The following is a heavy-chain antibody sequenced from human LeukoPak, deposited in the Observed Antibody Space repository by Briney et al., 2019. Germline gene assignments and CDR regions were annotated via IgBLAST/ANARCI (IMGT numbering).Heavy chain of an antibody. CDR3: ARQASRRFDP. V-gene: IGHV6-1*01. CDR2: TYYTSKWNN. CDR1: GDSVSSNSVA. Sequence: SQALSLTCAISGDSVSSNSVAWNWFRQSPSRGLEWLGRTYYTSKWNNDYAESVQSRIAVNPDTSTNQFSLYLNSVTLEDTAVYYCARQASRRFDPWGQGTLVTVS. J-gene: IGHJ5*02.